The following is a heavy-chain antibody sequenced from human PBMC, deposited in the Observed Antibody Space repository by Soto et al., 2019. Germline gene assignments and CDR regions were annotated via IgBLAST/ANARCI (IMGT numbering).Heavy chain of an antibody. CDR2: ISGSGGST. J-gene: IGHJ6*02. Sequence: PGGSLRLSCAASGFTFSNYAVTWVRQAPGKGQEWVSTISGSGGSTYYADSVKGRFTISRDNSKNTLYLQMDSLRAEDTAVYYCARFYYDSSGYLPSPYYYYYGMDVWGQGTTVTSP. CDR3: ARFYYDSSGYLPSPYYYYYGMDV. CDR1: GFTFSNYA. D-gene: IGHD3-22*01. V-gene: IGHV3-23*01.